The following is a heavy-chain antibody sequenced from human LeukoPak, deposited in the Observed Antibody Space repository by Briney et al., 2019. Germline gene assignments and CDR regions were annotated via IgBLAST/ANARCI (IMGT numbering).Heavy chain of an antibody. J-gene: IGHJ3*02. CDR3: ARDSWELLRGDAFDI. D-gene: IGHD1-26*01. CDR1: GGSISSYY. V-gene: IGHV4-59*01. CDR2: IYYSGST. Sequence: SETLSLTCTVSGGSISSYYWSWIRQPPGKGLEWIGYIYYSGSTNYNPPLKSRVTISVDTSKNQFSLKLSSVTAADTAVYYCARDSWELLRGDAFDIWGQGTMVTVSS.